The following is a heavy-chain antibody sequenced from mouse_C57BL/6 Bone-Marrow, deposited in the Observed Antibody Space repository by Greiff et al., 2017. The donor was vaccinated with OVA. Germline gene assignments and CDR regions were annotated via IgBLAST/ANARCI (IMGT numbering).Heavy chain of an antibody. CDR2: IDPSASYT. D-gene: IGHD1-1*01. CDR1: GYTFTSYW. J-gene: IGHJ3*01. V-gene: IGHV1-69*01. CDR3: AREGYYYAWFAY. Sequence: QVQLQQPGAELVMPGASVKLSCKASGYTFTSYWMHWVKQRPGQGLEWIGEIDPSASYTNYNQKFQGKSTLTVDKSSSTAYMQLSSLTSEDSAVYYCAREGYYYAWFAYGGQGTLVTVSA.